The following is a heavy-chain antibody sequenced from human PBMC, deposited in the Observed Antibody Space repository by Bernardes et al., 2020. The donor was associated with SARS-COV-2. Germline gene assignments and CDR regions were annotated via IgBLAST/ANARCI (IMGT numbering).Heavy chain of an antibody. CDR1: GFTFADYA. CDR3: AKIGDSSGYYSTPDY. V-gene: IGHV3-9*01. D-gene: IGHD3-22*01. J-gene: IGHJ4*02. Sequence: GGSLRLSRAASGFTFADYAMLWVRHAPGKGLEWVSGISWNSGSIRYADSVKGRFTISRDNAKNSLYLQMNSLRAEDTALYYCAKIGDSSGYYSTPDYWGQGTLVTVSS. CDR2: ISWNSGSI.